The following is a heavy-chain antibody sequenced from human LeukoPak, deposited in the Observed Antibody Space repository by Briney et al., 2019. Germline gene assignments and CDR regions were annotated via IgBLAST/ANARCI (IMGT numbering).Heavy chain of an antibody. CDR3: AKDLGSRPRYWYFDL. J-gene: IGHJ2*01. D-gene: IGHD3-10*01. V-gene: IGHV3-30*18. CDR1: GFTFSSYG. Sequence: PGGSLRLSCAASGFTFSSYGMHWVRQAPGKGLEWVAVISYDGSNKYYADSVKGRFTISRDNSKNTLYLQMSSLRAEDSAVYYCAKDLGSRPRYWYFDLWGRGTLVTVSS. CDR2: ISYDGSNK.